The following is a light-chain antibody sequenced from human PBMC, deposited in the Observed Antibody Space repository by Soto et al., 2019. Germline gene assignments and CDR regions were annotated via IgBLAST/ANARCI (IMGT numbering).Light chain of an antibody. J-gene: IGKJ1*01. CDR2: VAS. CDR1: EGIRSH. Sequence: DIQMTQSPSSLSASVGDRVTITCRASEGIRSHLGWYQQKPGKAPKLLISVASNLQSGVPSRFSGSGSGTEFTLTISSLQPEDFATYYCLQHNYYPRTFGQGNKVDIK. V-gene: IGKV1-17*01. CDR3: LQHNYYPRT.